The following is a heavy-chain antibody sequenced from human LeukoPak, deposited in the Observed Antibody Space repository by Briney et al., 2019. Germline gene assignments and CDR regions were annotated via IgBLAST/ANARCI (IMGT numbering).Heavy chain of an antibody. CDR1: GVTFSSYA. CDR2: IIPIFGTA. D-gene: IGHD1-26*01. V-gene: IGHV1-69*13. J-gene: IGHJ3*02. CDR3: ARGGSYLSAFDI. Sequence: ASVKVSCKASGVTFSSYAIIWVRQAPGQGLEWMGGIIPIFGTANYAQKFQGRVTITADESTSTAYMELSSLRSEDTAVYYCARGGSYLSAFDIWGQGTMVTVSS.